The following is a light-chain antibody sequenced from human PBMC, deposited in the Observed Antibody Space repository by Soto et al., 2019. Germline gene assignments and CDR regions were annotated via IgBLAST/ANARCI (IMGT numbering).Light chain of an antibody. V-gene: IGKV3D-15*01. CDR3: LQDYNYPIT. J-gene: IGKJ5*01. Sequence: EIVMTQSPTILSVSPGERATLSCRASQSVSSNLAWYQQKPGQAPRLLIYGVYTRAPGIPARFSGSGSGTEFTLTISSLQSEDFATYYCLQDYNYPITFGQGTRLEIK. CDR1: QSVSSN. CDR2: GVY.